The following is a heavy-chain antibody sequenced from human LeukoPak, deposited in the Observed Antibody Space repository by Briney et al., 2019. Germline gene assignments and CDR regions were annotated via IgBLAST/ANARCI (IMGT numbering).Heavy chain of an antibody. CDR3: AKHTRYGHYNPNDV. Sequence: SETLSLTCTVSGDSVSAFYWSWLRQPPGKEMEWIGYSHTSGSTGYNPSLESRVSISIYTSNIQLSLRVTSVTAADTAVYYCAKHTRYGHYNPNDVWGQGTMVTVS. D-gene: IGHD4-17*01. J-gene: IGHJ3*01. CDR2: SHTSGST. V-gene: IGHV4-4*09. CDR1: GDSVSAFY.